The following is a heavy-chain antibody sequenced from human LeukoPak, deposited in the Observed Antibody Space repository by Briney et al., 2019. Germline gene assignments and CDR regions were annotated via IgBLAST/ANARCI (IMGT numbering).Heavy chain of an antibody. Sequence: SETLSLTCTVSGGSISSSPYYWGWIRQPPGKGLEWIGTIDYSGTTYYNPSLKSPFTISVDTSKNHLSLTLNSVTAAETAVYYCARAEVDYSGSWYRSFGVEWFDPWGQGTLVTVSS. CDR3: ARAEVDYSGSWYRSFGVEWFDP. J-gene: IGHJ5*02. CDR1: GGSISSSPYY. CDR2: IDYSGTT. D-gene: IGHD6-13*01. V-gene: IGHV4-39*02.